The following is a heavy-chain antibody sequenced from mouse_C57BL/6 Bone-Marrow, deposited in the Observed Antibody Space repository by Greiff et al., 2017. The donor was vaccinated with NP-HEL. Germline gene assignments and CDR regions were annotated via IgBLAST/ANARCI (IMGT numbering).Heavy chain of an antibody. J-gene: IGHJ3*01. CDR2: ISSGSSTI. CDR3: ARGDYYDYEAWFAY. CDR1: GFTFSDYG. V-gene: IGHV5-17*01. Sequence: EVKLMESGGGLVKPGGSLKLSCAASGFTFSDYGMHWVRQAPEKGLEWVAYISSGSSTIYYADTVKGRFTISRDNAKNTLFLQMTSLRSEDTAMYYCARGDYYDYEAWFAYWGQGTLVTVSA. D-gene: IGHD2-4*01.